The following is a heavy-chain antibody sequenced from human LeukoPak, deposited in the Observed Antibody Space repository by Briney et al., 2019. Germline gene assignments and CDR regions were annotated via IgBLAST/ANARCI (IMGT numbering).Heavy chain of an antibody. J-gene: IGHJ4*02. V-gene: IGHV3-30*02. CDR1: GFSFTTSN. CDR2: IRSDEVVR. CDR3: ARAAHRGFSFDY. D-gene: IGHD3-10*01. Sequence: PGGSLRLSCAVSGFSFTTSNFHWVRQAADKGLDWVAFIRSDEVVRYSDSVRGRFTISRDISKNTLYVQMNSLRPEDTAVYYCARAAHRGFSFDYWGQGTLVTVSS.